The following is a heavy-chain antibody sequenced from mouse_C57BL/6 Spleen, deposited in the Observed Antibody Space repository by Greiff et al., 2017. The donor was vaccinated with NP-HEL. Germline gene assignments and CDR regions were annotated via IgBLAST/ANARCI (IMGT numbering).Heavy chain of an antibody. CDR3: ARGRFYYDYEASFDD. D-gene: IGHD2-4*01. V-gene: IGHV1-55*01. CDR1: GYTFTSYW. CDR2: IYPGSGST. J-gene: IGHJ2*01. Sequence: VQLQQPGAELVKPGASVKMSCKASGYTFTSYWITWVKQRPGQGLEWIGDIYPGSGSTNYNEKFKSKATLTVDTSYSTAYMHLSSLTSEDAAVYCCARGRFYYDYEASFDDWGQGTTLTVSS.